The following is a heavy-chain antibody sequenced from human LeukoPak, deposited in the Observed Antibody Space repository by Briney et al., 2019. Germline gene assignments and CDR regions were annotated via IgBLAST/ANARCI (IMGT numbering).Heavy chain of an antibody. CDR3: TGGGPLFSNIGYYFDY. CDR1: GYTFTNYY. CDR2: VNPNTGAT. V-gene: IGHV1-2*02. D-gene: IGHD3-3*02. J-gene: IGHJ4*02. Sequence: GASVKVSCKTSGYTFTNYYLHWVRQAPGQGPEWVGCVNPNTGATNYAQSFQGRVTMTRDTSISTAYMELRNLRSDDTAVYYCTGGGPLFSNIGYYFDYWGQGTLVTVSS.